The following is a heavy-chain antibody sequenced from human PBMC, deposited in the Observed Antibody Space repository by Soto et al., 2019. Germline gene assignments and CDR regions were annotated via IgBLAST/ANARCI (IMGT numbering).Heavy chain of an antibody. CDR1: GGTFSSYT. CDR2: IIPILGIA. CDR3: ARDRYYDSSGLLDY. Sequence: QVQLVQSGAEVKKPGSSVKVSCKASGGTFSSYTISWVRQAPGQGLEWMGRIIPILGIANYAQKFQGRVTITADKSTSTTYMELSSLRSEDTAVYYCARDRYYDSSGLLDYWGQGTLVTVSS. D-gene: IGHD3-22*01. J-gene: IGHJ4*02. V-gene: IGHV1-69*08.